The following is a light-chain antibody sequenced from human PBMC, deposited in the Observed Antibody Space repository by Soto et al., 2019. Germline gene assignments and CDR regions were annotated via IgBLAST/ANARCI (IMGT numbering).Light chain of an antibody. V-gene: IGKV3-11*01. CDR3: QQRSNWPLT. CDR1: QSVSSY. J-gene: IGKJ4*01. Sequence: EIVLTQSPATLSLSPGERATLSCRASQSVSSYLAWYQQKPGQAPRILIYDASNRASGVPARFIGSGSGTDFTLTISSLEPEDFAVYYCQQRSNWPLTFGGGTKVEIK. CDR2: DAS.